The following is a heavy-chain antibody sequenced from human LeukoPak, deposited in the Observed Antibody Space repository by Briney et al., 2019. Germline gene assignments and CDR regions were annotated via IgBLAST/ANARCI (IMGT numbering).Heavy chain of an antibody. D-gene: IGHD2-8*01. J-gene: IGHJ6*02. CDR2: ISYDGSNK. CDR3: ASADGDCTNGVCRSYYYYGMDV. V-gene: IGHV3-30-3*01. CDR1: GFTFSSYA. Sequence: PGGSLRLSCAASGFTFSSYAMHWVRQAPGKGLGWVAVISYDGSNKYYADSVKGRFTISRDNSKNTLYLQMNSLRAEDTAVYYCASADGDCTNGVCRSYYYYGMDVWGQGTTVTVSS.